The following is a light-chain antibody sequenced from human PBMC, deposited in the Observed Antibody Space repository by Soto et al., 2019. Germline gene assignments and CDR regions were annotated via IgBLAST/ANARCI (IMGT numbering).Light chain of an antibody. Sequence: EIVLTQSPATLSLSPGERATLSCSASQSDGGHLAWYQQKPGQAPRLLIYDASDRATGIPARFSGSGSETDFTLTISSLEPDVFAVYYCQQRNNWPPSITFGQGTRLEIK. CDR3: QQRNNWPPSIT. V-gene: IGKV3-11*01. J-gene: IGKJ5*01. CDR2: DAS. CDR1: QSDGGH.